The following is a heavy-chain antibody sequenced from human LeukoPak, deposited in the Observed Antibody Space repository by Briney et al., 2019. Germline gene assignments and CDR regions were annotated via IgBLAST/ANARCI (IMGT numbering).Heavy chain of an antibody. CDR2: IYGTGTT. J-gene: IGHJ6*02. Sequence: PGGSLGLSCAGSGFTVSKDYMTWVRQAPGKGLECVSAIYGTGTTYYADSVKGRFTISRDSSSNTLHLQMNSLRAEDTAVYYCAREARYYDILTGYHNYSGVDVWGHGTTVIVSS. CDR3: AREARYYDILTGYHNYSGVDV. D-gene: IGHD3-9*01. V-gene: IGHV3-66*01. CDR1: GFTVSKDY.